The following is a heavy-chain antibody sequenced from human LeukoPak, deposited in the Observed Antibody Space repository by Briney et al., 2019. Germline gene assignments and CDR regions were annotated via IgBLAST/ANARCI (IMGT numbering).Heavy chain of an antibody. CDR3: ATPKTTSWYY. D-gene: IGHD2-2*01. V-gene: IGHV1-2*02. J-gene: IGHJ4*02. Sequence: GASVKVSCKASGYTFTDYYMHWVRQAPGQGPEWMGWVNPNSGGTNYAQNFQGRVTMTRDTSISTAFMELNRLTPDDTAVYYCATPKTTSWYYWGQGTLVTVSS. CDR2: VNPNSGGT. CDR1: GYTFTDYY.